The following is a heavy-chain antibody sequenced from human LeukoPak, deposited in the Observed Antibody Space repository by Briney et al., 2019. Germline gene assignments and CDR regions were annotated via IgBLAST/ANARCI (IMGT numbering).Heavy chain of an antibody. Sequence: GGSLRLSCAASGFTFSSYCMNWVRQAPGKGLEWVSSISGGDPTTYYADSVKGRFTISRDNSKNTLYLQMNSLRAEDTAIYYCAKESLLLRGPLLIYYFDFWGQGTLVTVSS. CDR3: AKESLLLRGPLLIYYFDF. D-gene: IGHD3-10*01. V-gene: IGHV3-23*01. CDR2: ISGGDPTT. J-gene: IGHJ4*02. CDR1: GFTFSSYC.